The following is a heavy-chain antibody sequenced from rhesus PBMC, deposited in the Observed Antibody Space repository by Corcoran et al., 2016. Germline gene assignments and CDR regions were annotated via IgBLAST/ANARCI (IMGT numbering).Heavy chain of an antibody. D-gene: IGHD3-16*01. CDR3: AKGAIVAFDF. Sequence: EVQLVESGGGLAKPGGSLRLSCAASGFTFSSSWMNWVRRTPGKGLEWISAIITGGGRTYYSDSVKGRFTISRDNSKNTLSLQMNSLRAEDTAVYYCAKGAIVAFDFWGQGLRVTVSS. J-gene: IGHJ3*01. CDR1: GFTFSSSW. V-gene: IGHV3S42*01. CDR2: IITGGGRT.